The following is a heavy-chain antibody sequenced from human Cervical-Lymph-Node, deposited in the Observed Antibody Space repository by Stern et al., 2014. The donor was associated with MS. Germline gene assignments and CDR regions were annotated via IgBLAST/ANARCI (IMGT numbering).Heavy chain of an antibody. CDR3: TTQDFDSWSPYF. V-gene: IGHV5-51*03. Sequence: EVQLVESGAEVKKPGESLKISCKGSGYGFSNYWIGWVRQMPGQGLEGVAGIYPGDSATAYSPSCQGQVTISADKSIETAYLQWSSLKASDTAMYYCTTQDFDSWSPYFWGLGTLVAVSS. CDR1: GYGFSNYW. D-gene: IGHD3-9*01. CDR2: IYPGDSAT. J-gene: IGHJ4*02.